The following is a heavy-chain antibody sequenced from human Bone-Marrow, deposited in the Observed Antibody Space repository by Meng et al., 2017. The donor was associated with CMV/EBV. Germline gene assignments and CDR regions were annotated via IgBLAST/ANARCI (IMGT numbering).Heavy chain of an antibody. J-gene: IGHJ4*01. CDR2: IYYSGST. CDR1: GGSISSSSYY. V-gene: IGHV4-39*07. CDR3: AREAYQLLFLDY. D-gene: IGHD2-2*01. Sequence: SETLSLTCTVSGGSISSSSYYWGWIRQPPGKGLEWIGSIYYSGSTYYNPSLKSRVTISVDTSKNQFSLKLSSVTAADTAVYYCAREAYQLLFLDYWGQGKLVNGAS.